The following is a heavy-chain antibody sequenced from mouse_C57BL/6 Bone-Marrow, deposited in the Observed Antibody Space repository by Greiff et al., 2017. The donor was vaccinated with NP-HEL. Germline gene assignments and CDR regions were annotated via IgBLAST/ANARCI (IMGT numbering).Heavy chain of an antibody. Sequence: QVQLQQSGTELVKPGASVKLSCKASGYTFTSYWMHWVKQRPGQGLEWIGNINPSNGGTNYNEKFKSKATLTVDKSSSTAYMQLSSLTSEDSAVYYCARLPNYYGSSYWYFDVWGTGTTVTVSS. CDR1: GYTFTSYW. V-gene: IGHV1-53*01. J-gene: IGHJ1*03. CDR2: INPSNGGT. CDR3: ARLPNYYGSSYWYFDV. D-gene: IGHD1-1*01.